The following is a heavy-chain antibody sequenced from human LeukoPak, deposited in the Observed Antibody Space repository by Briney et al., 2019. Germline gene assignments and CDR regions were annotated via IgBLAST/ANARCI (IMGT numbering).Heavy chain of an antibody. Sequence: GGSLRLSCAASGFTFSSYAMSWVRQAPGKGLEWVANIKQDGSEKYYVDSVKGRFTISRDNAKNSLYLQMNSLRAEDTAVYYCASLWQQLALFDYWGQGTLVTVSS. CDR2: IKQDGSEK. CDR1: GFTFSSYA. J-gene: IGHJ4*02. CDR3: ASLWQQLALFDY. V-gene: IGHV3-7*01. D-gene: IGHD6-13*01.